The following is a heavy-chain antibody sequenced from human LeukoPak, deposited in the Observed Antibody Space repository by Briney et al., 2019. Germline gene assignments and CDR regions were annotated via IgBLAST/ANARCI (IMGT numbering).Heavy chain of an antibody. CDR3: ARGEKSWINGFDL. CDR1: GITFSSHW. J-gene: IGHJ4*02. D-gene: IGHD2-8*01. Sequence: GGSLRLSCAASGITFSSHWMHWVRQAPGKGLVWVSRINSDGSGTIYADSVKGRFTISRDNAKNTLDLQMNSLRAEDTAVYYCARGEKSWINGFDLWGQGTLVTVSS. V-gene: IGHV3-74*01. CDR2: INSDGSGT.